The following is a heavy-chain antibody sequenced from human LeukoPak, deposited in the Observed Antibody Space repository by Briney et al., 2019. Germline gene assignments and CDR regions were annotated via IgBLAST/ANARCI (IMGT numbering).Heavy chain of an antibody. V-gene: IGHV3-23*01. CDR3: ANGNRCTSPNCLGYYYFYMDV. CDR1: GFTFSSYA. CDR2: FSGSGGTT. Sequence: GGSLRLSCAASGFTFSSYAMNWVRQAPGRGLEWVSGFSGSGGTTYHADSVKGRFTISRDNSKNTLYLQMNSLRAEDTAVYYCANGNRCTSPNCLGYYYFYMDVWGKGTTVTVSS. J-gene: IGHJ6*03. D-gene: IGHD2-8*01.